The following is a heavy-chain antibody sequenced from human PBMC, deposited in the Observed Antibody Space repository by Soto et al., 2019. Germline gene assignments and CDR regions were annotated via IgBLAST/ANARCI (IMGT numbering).Heavy chain of an antibody. J-gene: IGHJ6*02. Sequence: GGSLRLSCTVSGFTFSSYAMSWVRQAPGKGLEWVSGISGSGSSTYYGDSVKGRFTISRDNSKNTLSLQMNNLRVEDTAVYFCASFSLSSTFSFYHYGMDVWGQGTTVTVSS. V-gene: IGHV3-23*01. D-gene: IGHD2-2*01. CDR1: GFTFSSYA. CDR2: ISGSGSST. CDR3: ASFSLSSTFSFYHYGMDV.